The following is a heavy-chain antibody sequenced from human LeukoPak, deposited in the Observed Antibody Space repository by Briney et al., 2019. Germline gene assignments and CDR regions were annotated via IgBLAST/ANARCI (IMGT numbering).Heavy chain of an antibody. V-gene: IGHV1-69*01. J-gene: IGHJ4*02. Sequence: GSSVKVSCKASGGTFSSYAISWVRQAPGQGLEWMGGIIPIFGTANYAQKFQGRVTITADESTSTAYMELSSLRSEDTAVYYCASPTKAQWPPAPFDYWGQGTLVTVSS. CDR1: GGTFSSYA. CDR3: ASPTKAQWPPAPFDY. CDR2: IIPIFGTA. D-gene: IGHD6-19*01.